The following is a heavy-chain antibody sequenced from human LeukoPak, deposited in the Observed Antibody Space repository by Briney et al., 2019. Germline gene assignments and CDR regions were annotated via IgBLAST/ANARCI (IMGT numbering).Heavy chain of an antibody. D-gene: IGHD4-11*01. CDR2: IYYSGST. V-gene: IGHV4-59*08. Sequence: NPSETLSLTCTGSGVSISSYYWSWLRQPPGKGLEWFGYIYYSGSTYYNTSLKSRVTISVDTTKNQFSLKLSSVTAADTAVYYCARSITTLNWFDPWGQGTLVTVSS. CDR1: GVSISSYY. CDR3: ARSITTLNWFDP. J-gene: IGHJ5*02.